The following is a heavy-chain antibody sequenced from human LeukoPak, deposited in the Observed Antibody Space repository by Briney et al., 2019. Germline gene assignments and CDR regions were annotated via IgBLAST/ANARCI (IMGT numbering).Heavy chain of an antibody. CDR3: AKTMTFNYDSTGVRVFDI. CDR1: GYTFTTYD. Sequence: ASVTVSCKASGYTFTTYDINWVRQATGQGLEYMGWMNPNSGATGYAQRFEGRVTMTRDTSISTAYMELSSLRSEDTAVYYCAKTMTFNYDSTGVRVFDIWGQGTTVTVSS. D-gene: IGHD3-22*01. CDR2: MNPNSGAT. V-gene: IGHV1-8*01. J-gene: IGHJ3*02.